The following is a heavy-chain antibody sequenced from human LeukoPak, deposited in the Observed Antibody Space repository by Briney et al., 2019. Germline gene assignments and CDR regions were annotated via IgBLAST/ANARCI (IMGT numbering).Heavy chain of an antibody. V-gene: IGHV4-34*01. Sequence: SQTLSLTCAVYGGSFSGYYWSSVRQPPGKGLEWLGEINHSGSTNYNPSLKSRVTISVDTSKNQFSLKLTSVTAADTAVYYCASNLYGSGNYFAYWGQGTLVTVSS. D-gene: IGHD3-10*01. CDR2: INHSGST. CDR3: ASNLYGSGNYFAY. CDR1: GGSFSGYY. J-gene: IGHJ4*02.